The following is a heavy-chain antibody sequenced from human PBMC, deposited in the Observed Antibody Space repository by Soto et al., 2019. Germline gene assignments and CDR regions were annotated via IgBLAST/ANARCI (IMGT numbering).Heavy chain of an antibody. CDR1: GFTLGDAL. CDR3: TTNSGWSTY. CDR2: IKSKTDGGTT. V-gene: IGHV3-15*01. J-gene: IGHJ4*02. Sequence: LXLSCAASGFTLGDALMNWVRQAPGKGLEWVGLIKSKTDGGTTDYDAPVKGRFTISRDDSKNTLNLQMNSLKTEDTAVYYCTTNSGWSTYWGQGTLVTASS. D-gene: IGHD6-19*01.